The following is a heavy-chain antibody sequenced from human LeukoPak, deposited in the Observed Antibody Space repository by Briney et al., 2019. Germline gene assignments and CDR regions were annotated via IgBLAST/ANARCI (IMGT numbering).Heavy chain of an antibody. V-gene: IGHV3-30-3*01. CDR3: PRDFNYYDSSGYYLDY. Sequence: GRSLRLSCAASGFTFSGYAMHWVRQAPGKGLEWVAVISYDGSNKYYADSVKGRFTISRDNSKNTLYLQMNSLRAEDTAVYYCPRDFNYYDSSGYYLDYWGQGTLVTVSS. J-gene: IGHJ4*02. CDR2: ISYDGSNK. D-gene: IGHD3-22*01. CDR1: GFTFSGYA.